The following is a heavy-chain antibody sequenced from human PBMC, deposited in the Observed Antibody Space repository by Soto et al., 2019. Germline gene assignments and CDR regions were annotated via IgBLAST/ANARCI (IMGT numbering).Heavy chain of an antibody. CDR3: AKASEGWVATDAFDI. J-gene: IGHJ3*02. Sequence: PGGSLRLSCAASGFTFSSYAMSWVRQAPGKGLEWVSAISGSGGSTYYADSVKGRFTISRDNSKNTPYLQMNSLRAEDTAVYYCAKASEGWVATDAFDIWGQGTMVTVSS. D-gene: IGHD5-12*01. V-gene: IGHV3-23*01. CDR2: ISGSGGST. CDR1: GFTFSSYA.